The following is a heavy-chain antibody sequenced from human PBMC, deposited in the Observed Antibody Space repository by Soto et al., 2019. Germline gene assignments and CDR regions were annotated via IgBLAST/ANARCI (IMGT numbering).Heavy chain of an antibody. V-gene: IGHV1-3*01. J-gene: IGHJ6*02. CDR2: INAGSGNT. CDR3: ARDRGPMTGYYYGMDV. Sequence: ASVKVSCKASGYTFSGYAMHWVRQAPGQTLEWMGIINAGSGNTTYAQKLQGRVTMTRDTSTSTVYMELSSLRSEDTAVYYCARDRGPMTGYYYGMDVWGQGTTVTVSS. CDR1: GYTFSGYA.